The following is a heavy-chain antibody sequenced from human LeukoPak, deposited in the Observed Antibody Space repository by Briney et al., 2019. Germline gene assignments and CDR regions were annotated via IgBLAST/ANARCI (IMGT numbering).Heavy chain of an antibody. CDR1: GFNVNNNY. D-gene: IGHD6-19*01. V-gene: IGHV3-66*02. CDR3: ARGASLYSSGWYYAY. CDR2: IYSGGST. Sequence: GGSLRLSCAASGFNVNNNYMSWVHQAPGKGLEWVSVIYSGGSTYYADSVKGRFTISRDNSKNALYLQMNSLKAEDTAVYYCARGASLYSSGWYYAYWGQGTLATVSS. J-gene: IGHJ4*02.